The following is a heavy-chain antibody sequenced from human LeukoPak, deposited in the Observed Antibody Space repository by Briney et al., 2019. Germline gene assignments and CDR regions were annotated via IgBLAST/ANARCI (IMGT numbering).Heavy chain of an antibody. CDR2: ISSSSRYI. CDR1: GFTFSRYS. Sequence: GGSLRLSCAASGFTFSRYSMNWVRQAPGKGLEWVSSISSSSRYIYYADSVKGRFTISRDNAKNSLYLQMNSLRAEDTAVYYCARDKEAAAALYYYYMDVWGKGPTVTVSS. CDR3: ARDKEAAAALYYYYMDV. J-gene: IGHJ6*03. V-gene: IGHV3-21*01. D-gene: IGHD6-13*01.